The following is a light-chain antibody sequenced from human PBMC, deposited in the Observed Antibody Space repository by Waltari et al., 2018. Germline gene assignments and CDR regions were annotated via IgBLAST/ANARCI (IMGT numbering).Light chain of an antibody. V-gene: IGLV1-47*01. J-gene: IGLJ2*01. CDR2: RND. Sequence: HSVLTQPPSASGTPGQRVTISCSGSRSTTGRTVFHCYQQVPGTTPKLRIYRNDQRPSGVPDRFSGSKSGTSASLAISGLRSEDEADYYCAAWDDKLGGRWEFGGGTKLTVL. CDR1: RSTTGRTV. CDR3: AAWDDKLGGRWE.